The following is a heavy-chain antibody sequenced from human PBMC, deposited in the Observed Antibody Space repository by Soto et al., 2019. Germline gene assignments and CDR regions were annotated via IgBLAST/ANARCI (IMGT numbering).Heavy chain of an antibody. CDR3: AKGSIAVAGYYYYYGMDV. J-gene: IGHJ6*02. D-gene: IGHD6-19*01. V-gene: IGHV3-23*01. CDR1: GFTFSSYA. CDR2: ISGSGGST. Sequence: GGSLRLSCAASGFTFSSYAMSWVRQAPGKGLEWVSAISGSGGSTYYADSVKGRFTISRDNSKNTLYLQMNSLRAEDTAVYYCAKGSIAVAGYYYYYGMDVWGQGTTVTVS.